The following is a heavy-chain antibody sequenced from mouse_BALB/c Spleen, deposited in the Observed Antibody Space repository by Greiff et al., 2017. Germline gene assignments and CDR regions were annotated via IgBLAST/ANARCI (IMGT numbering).Heavy chain of an antibody. Sequence: EVQLVESGGGLVKLGGSLKLSCAASGFTFSSYYMSWVRQTPEKRLELVAAINSNGGSTYYPDTVKGRFTISRDNAKNTLYLQMSSLKSEDTALYYCARRGDNYWYFDVWGAGTTVTVSS. J-gene: IGHJ1*01. V-gene: IGHV5-6-2*01. CDR1: GFTFSSYY. CDR2: INSNGGST. CDR3: ARRGDNYWYFDV.